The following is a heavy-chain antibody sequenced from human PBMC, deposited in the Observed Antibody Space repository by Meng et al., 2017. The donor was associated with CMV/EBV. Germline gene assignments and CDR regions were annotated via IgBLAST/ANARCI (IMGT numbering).Heavy chain of an antibody. J-gene: IGHJ4*02. V-gene: IGHV1-18*01. CDR3: ARDRTMVRGVTGY. CDR1: WNTVTSYC. D-gene: IGHD3-10*01. CDR2: ISAYNGNT. Sequence: QLRLGPPGVLVTKPAASVSVSGKASWNTVTSYCISWVRAASGRELEWMGWISAYNGNTNYAQKLQGRVTMPTDTSTRTAYMELRSLRSDDTAVYYCARDRTMVRGVTGYWGQGTLVTVSS.